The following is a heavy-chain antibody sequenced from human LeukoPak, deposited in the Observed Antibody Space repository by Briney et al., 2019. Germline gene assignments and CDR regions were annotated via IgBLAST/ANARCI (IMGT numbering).Heavy chain of an antibody. CDR3: ARAHFVTNYFDS. D-gene: IGHD1-14*01. V-gene: IGHV3-11*04. J-gene: IGHJ4*02. CDR2: ISSTGSTT. Sequence: GGPLRLSCSASGFNFNEHYMSWIRQAPGKGLEWLSYISSTGSTTYSADSVKGRFTISRDNAKNSLFLQLNYVTVEDTAVYYCARAHFVTNYFDSWGQGTLVTVSS. CDR1: GFNFNEHY.